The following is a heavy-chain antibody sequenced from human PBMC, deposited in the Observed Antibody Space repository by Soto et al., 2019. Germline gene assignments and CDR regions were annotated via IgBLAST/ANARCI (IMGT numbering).Heavy chain of an antibody. CDR1: GGSISSVNYC. CDR3: ATQRSSWYPWWFDP. CDR2: IYNGGST. J-gene: IGHJ5*02. Sequence: NPSETLSLTCTVSGGSISSVNYCWSWIRQSPDKGLEWIGHIYNGGSTYNNPSLKGRVTMSVDTSKNQFSLKLSSVTAADTAVYYCATQRSSWYPWWFDPWGQGTLVTVSS. V-gene: IGHV4-30-4*01. D-gene: IGHD6-13*01.